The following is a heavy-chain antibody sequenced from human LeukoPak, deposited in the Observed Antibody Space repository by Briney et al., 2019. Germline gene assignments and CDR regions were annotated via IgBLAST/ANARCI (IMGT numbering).Heavy chain of an antibody. CDR2: IIPIFGTA. CDR3: ARGSGETGGYYYVY. D-gene: IGHD3-22*01. Sequence: SVKVSCKASGGSFSRYAISWVRQAPGQGLEWMGGIIPIFGTANYAQKFQGRATITADESTRTAYMELRTLRSEDTAIYYCARGSGETGGYYYVYWGRGTPVTVSS. CDR1: GGSFSRYA. J-gene: IGHJ4*02. V-gene: IGHV1-69*01.